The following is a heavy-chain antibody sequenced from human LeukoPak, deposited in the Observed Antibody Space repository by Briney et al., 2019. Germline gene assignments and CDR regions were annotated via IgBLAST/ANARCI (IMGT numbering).Heavy chain of an antibody. V-gene: IGHV3-30*02. CDR2: IRYDGSNK. J-gene: IGHJ4*02. D-gene: IGHD1-26*01. Sequence: PGGSLRLSCAASGSTFSSYGMHWVRQAPGKGLEWVAFIRYDGSNKYYADSVKGRFTISRDNSKNTLYLQMNSLSAEDTAVYYCAKDREWELLYYFDYWGQGTLVTVSS. CDR1: GSTFSSYG. CDR3: AKDREWELLYYFDY.